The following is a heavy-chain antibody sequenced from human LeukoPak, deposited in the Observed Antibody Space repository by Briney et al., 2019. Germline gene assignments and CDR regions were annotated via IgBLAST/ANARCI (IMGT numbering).Heavy chain of an antibody. CDR1: GGSISSGGYY. CDR2: IYYSGST. V-gene: IGHV4-31*03. CDR3: ARYCSSTNCYKGGFDP. J-gene: IGHJ5*02. D-gene: IGHD2-2*02. Sequence: SQTLFLTCTVSGGSISSGGYYWSWIRQHPGKGLEWIGYIYYSGSTYSNPSHKSRVTISVDTSKNQFSLNLSSVTAADTAVYYCARYCSSTNCYKGGFDPWGQGTLVTVSS.